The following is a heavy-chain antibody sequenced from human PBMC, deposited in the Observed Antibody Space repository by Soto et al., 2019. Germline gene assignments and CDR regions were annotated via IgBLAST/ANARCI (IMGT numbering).Heavy chain of an antibody. CDR3: AKNPLLRYFDWPGYFDY. Sequence: ASVKVSCKASGYTFTSYGISWVRQAPGQGLEWMGWISAYNGNTNYAQKLQGRVTMTTDTSTSTAYMELRSLRSDDTAVYYCAKNPLLRYFDWPGYFDYWGQGTLVTVSS. D-gene: IGHD3-9*01. CDR1: GYTFTSYG. V-gene: IGHV1-18*01. CDR2: ISAYNGNT. J-gene: IGHJ4*02.